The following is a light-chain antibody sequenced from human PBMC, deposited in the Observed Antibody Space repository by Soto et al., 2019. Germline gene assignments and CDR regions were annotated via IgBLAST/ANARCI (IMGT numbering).Light chain of an antibody. J-gene: IGLJ1*01. CDR1: KSDIGVYDF. V-gene: IGLV2-8*01. Sequence: QSVLTQPPSASGSPGQSVTISCTGTKSDIGVYDFVSWYQQHPGKAPRLIIYEVVQRPSGVPDRFSGSKSGNTASLTVSGLQAADEAAYFCKSYAGSNTYVFGSGTKLTVL. CDR3: KSYAGSNTYV. CDR2: EVV.